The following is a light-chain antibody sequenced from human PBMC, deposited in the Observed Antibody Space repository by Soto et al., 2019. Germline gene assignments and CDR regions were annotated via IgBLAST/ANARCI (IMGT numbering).Light chain of an antibody. CDR2: DAS. Sequence: EVLRTQSPATLSVSPGERATLSCRASQSVSGKLAWYQQKPGQAPRLLIYDASTRATGIPARFSGSGSGTEFTLTISSLQSDDFPVYYCQQPHNWPSKFGQGTKVDIK. J-gene: IGKJ1*01. CDR1: QSVSGK. CDR3: QQPHNWPSK. V-gene: IGKV3-15*01.